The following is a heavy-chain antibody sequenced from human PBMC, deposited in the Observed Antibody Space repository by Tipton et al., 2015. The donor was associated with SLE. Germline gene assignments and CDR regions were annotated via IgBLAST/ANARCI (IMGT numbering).Heavy chain of an antibody. V-gene: IGHV4-59*01. CDR2: IDYSGST. D-gene: IGHD3-10*01. CDR1: GDSISSYY. CDR3: ARTKSMLRGRHYYYYYIDV. J-gene: IGHJ6*03. Sequence: TLSLTCIVSGDSISSYYWSWIRQPPGEGLEWIGYIDYSGSTNYDPSLKSRVTISVDTSKNHFSLKLTSPTAADTAVYFCARTKSMLRGRHYYYYYIDVWGKGTTVTISS.